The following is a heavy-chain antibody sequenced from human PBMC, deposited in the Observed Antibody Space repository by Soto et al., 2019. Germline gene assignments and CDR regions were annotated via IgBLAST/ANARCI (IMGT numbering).Heavy chain of an antibody. CDR2: IYPGNSNT. CDR3: ASDSHCDGGSCPMGGFDM. Sequence: GESLKISCKGSGYDFSIHWVAWLRQMPGKGLEWVGIIYPGNSNTMYSPSFQGQVTISADTALSTTYLQWDTLKPSDTAIYFCASDSHCDGGSCPMGGFDMWGQGTRVTVSS. J-gene: IGHJ3*02. CDR1: GYDFSIHW. D-gene: IGHD2-15*01. V-gene: IGHV5-51*01.